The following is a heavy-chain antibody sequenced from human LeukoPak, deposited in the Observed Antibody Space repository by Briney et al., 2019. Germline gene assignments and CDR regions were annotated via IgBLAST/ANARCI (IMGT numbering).Heavy chain of an antibody. D-gene: IGHD2-15*01. J-gene: IGHJ3*01. V-gene: IGHV3-53*01. Sequence: PGGSLRLSCAVSEFTVSSTYMSWVRQAPGKGLEWVSLMYSFGNTYYADSVKGRFTISRDNSKNTLYLQMNSLRAEDTAVYFCARHSDTPNYPDSDAFDLWGQGTMVTVSS. CDR3: ARHSDTPNYPDSDAFDL. CDR2: MYSFGNT. CDR1: EFTVSSTY.